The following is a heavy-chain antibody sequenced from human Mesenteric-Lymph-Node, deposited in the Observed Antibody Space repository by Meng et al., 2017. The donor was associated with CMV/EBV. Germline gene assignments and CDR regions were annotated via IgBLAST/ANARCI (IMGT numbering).Heavy chain of an antibody. CDR1: GFTFDDYA. J-gene: IGHJ4*02. Sequence: SLKISCAASGFTFDDYAMHWVRQAPGKGLEWVSAISWNSGSIGYADSVKGRFTISRDNSKNTLYLQMNSLRAEDTAVYYCAKDRDGNPDDYWGQGTLVTSPQ. CDR2: ISWNSGSI. CDR3: AKDRDGNPDDY. V-gene: IGHV3-9*01. D-gene: IGHD1-14*01.